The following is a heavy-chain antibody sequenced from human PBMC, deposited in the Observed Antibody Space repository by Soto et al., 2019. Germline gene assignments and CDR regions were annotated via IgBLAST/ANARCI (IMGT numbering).Heavy chain of an antibody. D-gene: IGHD6-6*01. Sequence: QVQLVQSGAEVKKPGSSVKVSCKASGGTFSSYAISWVRQAPGQGLEWMGGIIPIFGTANYAQKFQGRVTITADKSTSTAYMELSSVRPEDTAVYYCASCWYSSSRFDYWGQGTLVTVSS. J-gene: IGHJ4*02. V-gene: IGHV1-69*06. CDR3: ASCWYSSSRFDY. CDR1: GGTFSSYA. CDR2: IIPIFGTA.